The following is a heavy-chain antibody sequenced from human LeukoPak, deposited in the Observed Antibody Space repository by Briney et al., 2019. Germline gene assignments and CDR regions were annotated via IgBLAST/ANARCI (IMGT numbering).Heavy chain of an antibody. CDR3: ARDLTIVVVPAAPGFDP. V-gene: IGHV1-69*13. CDR2: IIPLFGTA. Sequence: SVKVSCQASGGTFSSYAISWVRQAPGQGLEWMGGIIPLFGTANYAQKFQGRVTITADESTSTPYMQLSSLRSEDTAVYYCARDLTIVVVPAAPGFDPWGQGTLVTVSS. D-gene: IGHD2-2*01. J-gene: IGHJ5*02. CDR1: GGTFSSYA.